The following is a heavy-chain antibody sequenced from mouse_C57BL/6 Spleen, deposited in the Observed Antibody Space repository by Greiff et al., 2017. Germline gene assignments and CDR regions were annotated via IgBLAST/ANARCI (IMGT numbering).Heavy chain of an antibody. CDR2: IYPGDGDT. J-gene: IGHJ2*01. Sequence: QVQLKQSGPELVKPGASVKISCKASGYAFSSSWMNWVKQRPGKGLEWIGRIYPGDGDTNYNGKFEGKATLTADKSSSTAYMQLSSLTSEDSAVYFCARVGLRDYWGQGTTLTVSS. D-gene: IGHD2-2*01. CDR3: ARVGLRDY. CDR1: GYAFSSSW. V-gene: IGHV1-82*01.